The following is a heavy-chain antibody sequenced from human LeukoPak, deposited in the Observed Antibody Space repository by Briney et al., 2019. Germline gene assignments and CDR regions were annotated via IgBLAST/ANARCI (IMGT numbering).Heavy chain of an antibody. CDR2: INHSGST. CDR3: ARGSAGRSRGSGRIAAAARYFDY. V-gene: IGHV4-4*02. Sequence: SETLSLTCAVSGGSISSSSSNCWTWVRQPPGKGLEWIGEINHSGSTNYNPSLKSRVTISVDTSKNQFSLKLSSVTAADTAVYYCARGSAGRSRGSGRIAAAARYFDYWGQGTLVTVSS. CDR1: GGSISSSSSNC. J-gene: IGHJ4*02. D-gene: IGHD6-13*01.